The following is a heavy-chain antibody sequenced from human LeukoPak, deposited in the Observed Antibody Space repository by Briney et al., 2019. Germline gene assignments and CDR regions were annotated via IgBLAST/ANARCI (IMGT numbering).Heavy chain of an antibody. J-gene: IGHJ2*01. CDR1: GYTFINYG. V-gene: IGHV1-18*01. CDR3: ARVSTSSRVAGYDPQWYFDL. Sequence: PGASVKVSCKASGYTFINYGFTWVRQAPGQGLEWMGWISAYNGNTNYLQKLQGRVTMTTDTSTNTAYMELRSLRSDDTAVYYCARVSTSSRVAGYDPQWYFDLWGRGTLVTVSS. CDR2: ISAYNGNT. D-gene: IGHD2-2*01.